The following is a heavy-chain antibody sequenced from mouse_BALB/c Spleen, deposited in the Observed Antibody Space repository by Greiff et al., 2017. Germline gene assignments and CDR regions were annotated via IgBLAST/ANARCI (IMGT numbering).Heavy chain of an antibody. Sequence: EVKLMESGGDLVKPGGSLKLSCAASGFTFSSYGMSWVRQTPDKRLEWVATISSGGSYTYYPDSVKGRFTLSRDNAKNTLYLQMSSLKSEDTAMYYCAKTGTDFDYWGQGTTLTVSS. J-gene: IGHJ2*01. D-gene: IGHD4-1*01. V-gene: IGHV5-6*01. CDR2: ISSGGSYT. CDR3: AKTGTDFDY. CDR1: GFTFSSYG.